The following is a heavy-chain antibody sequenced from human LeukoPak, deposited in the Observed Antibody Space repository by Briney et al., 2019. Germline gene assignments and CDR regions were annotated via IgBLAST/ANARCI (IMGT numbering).Heavy chain of an antibody. CDR3: VREGEGPLSKDFDY. CDR1: GFTFTDHY. D-gene: IGHD2/OR15-2a*01. V-gene: IGHV1-2*02. CDR2: IGPHSTFT. Sequence: ASVTVSCKSAGFTFTDHYIHWVSQGPGQGLEWMGYIGPHSTFTSSPQEFQGRVTMTRDASMSTAYMELTRLTSDDTAVYYCVREGEGPLSKDFDYWGQGTLVTVSS. J-gene: IGHJ4*02.